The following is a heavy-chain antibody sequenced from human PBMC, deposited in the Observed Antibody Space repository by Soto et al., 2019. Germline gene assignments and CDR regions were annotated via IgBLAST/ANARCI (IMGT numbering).Heavy chain of an antibody. D-gene: IGHD3-10*01. V-gene: IGHV1-24*01. J-gene: IGHJ4*02. CDR2: FDPEDGET. Sequence: VASVKVSCKVSGYTLTDLSMQWVRQAPGKGLEWMGGFDPEDGETIYAQKFQGRVTMTEDTATDTAYMELSSLRSEDTAVYYCARGGRICGSGSYYNLKPRHGGYWGQGTLVTVSS. CDR1: GYTLTDLS. CDR3: ARGGRICGSGSYYNLKPRHGGY.